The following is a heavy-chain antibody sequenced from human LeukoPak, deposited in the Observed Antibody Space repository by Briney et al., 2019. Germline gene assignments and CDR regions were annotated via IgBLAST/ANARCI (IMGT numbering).Heavy chain of an antibody. J-gene: IGHJ4*02. CDR3: ARDRYCDGSYYFDY. D-gene: IGHD3-22*01. CDR2: INPILGIA. V-gene: IGHV1-69*04. Sequence: SGKVSCNASGGTFSRYAISWVRQAPGPGLERMGRINPILGIANYGQKFQGRVTITADKSTSAAYMELSSLRSEDTAVYYCARDRYCDGSYYFDYWGQGTLVTVSS. CDR1: GGTFSRYA.